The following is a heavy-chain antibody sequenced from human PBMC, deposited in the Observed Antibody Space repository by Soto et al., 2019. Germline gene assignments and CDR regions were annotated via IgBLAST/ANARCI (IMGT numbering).Heavy chain of an antibody. J-gene: IGHJ6*02. Sequence: GGSLRLSCAASGFTFSSYSMNWVRQAPGKGLEWVSSISSSSSYIYYADSVKGRFTISRDNAKNSLYLQMNSLRAEDTAVYYCARDALIAARHKDYYYGMDVWGQGTTVTVSS. V-gene: IGHV3-21*01. CDR2: ISSSSSYI. CDR1: GFTFSSYS. CDR3: ARDALIAARHKDYYYGMDV. D-gene: IGHD6-6*01.